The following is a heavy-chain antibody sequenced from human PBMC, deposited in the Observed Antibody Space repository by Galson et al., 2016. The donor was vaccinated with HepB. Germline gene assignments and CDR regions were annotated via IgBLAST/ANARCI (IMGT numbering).Heavy chain of an antibody. Sequence: SVKVSCKASGNSFTKYTIHWVRLAPGQRLEWMGWINAGNGNTKYSQKFQGRVTITRDTSASTAYMELSSLRSEDTAVYYCARDLSYYYGMDVWGQGTTVTVSS. CDR1: GNSFTKYT. CDR2: INAGNGNT. J-gene: IGHJ6*02. V-gene: IGHV1-3*01. CDR3: ARDLSYYYGMDV.